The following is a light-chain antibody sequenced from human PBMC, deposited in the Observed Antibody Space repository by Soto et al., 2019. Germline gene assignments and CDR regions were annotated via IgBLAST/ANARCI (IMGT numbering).Light chain of an antibody. CDR1: QVISSW. Sequence: DIQMTQAPCSVSASVADRVTITCRASQVISSWFAWYQQKPGKAPKLLMYAASSLQSGVPSRFSGSVSGKDVPLTLSSLQPEYLSTYYCQQAHSFPITFGRGTRLDIK. CDR2: AAS. V-gene: IGKV1-12*01. CDR3: QQAHSFPIT. J-gene: IGKJ5*01.